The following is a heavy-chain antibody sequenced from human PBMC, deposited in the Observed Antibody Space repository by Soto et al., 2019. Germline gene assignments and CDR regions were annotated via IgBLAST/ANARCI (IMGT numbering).Heavy chain of an antibody. J-gene: IGHJ4*02. D-gene: IGHD1-26*01. V-gene: IGHV3-30-3*01. CDR3: ARGPRATDDFTFDY. CDR2: ISYDGSNK. Sequence: QVPLVESGGGVVQPGRSLRLSCAASGFTFSSYAMHWVRQAPGKGLEWVAVISYDGSNKYYADSVKGRFTISRDNSKNTLYLQMNSLRAEDTAVYYCARGPRATDDFTFDYWGQGTLVTVSS. CDR1: GFTFSSYA.